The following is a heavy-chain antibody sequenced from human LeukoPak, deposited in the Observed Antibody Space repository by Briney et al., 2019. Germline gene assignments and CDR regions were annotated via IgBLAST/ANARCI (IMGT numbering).Heavy chain of an antibody. J-gene: IGHJ4*02. CDR3: ARHGTISSESYFDY. CDR1: GGSVSSYY. D-gene: IGHD1-14*01. CDR2: IHNSGRT. Sequence: PSETLSLTCSVSGGSVSSYYWSWIRQSPGKGLEWIGYIHNSGRTNYNPSLKSRDTRFVDTSKNQVSLRLSSVTAADTAVYYCARHGTISSESYFDYWGQGALVTVSS. V-gene: IGHV4-59*08.